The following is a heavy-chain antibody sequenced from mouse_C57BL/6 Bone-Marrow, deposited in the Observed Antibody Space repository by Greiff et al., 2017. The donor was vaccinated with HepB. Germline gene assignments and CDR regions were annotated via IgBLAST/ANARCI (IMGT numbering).Heavy chain of an antibody. V-gene: IGHV5-17*01. D-gene: IGHD1-1*01. CDR1: GFTFSDYG. J-gene: IGHJ4*01. CDR2: ISSGSSTI. Sequence: EVKLQESGGGLVKPGGSLKLSCAASGFTFSDYGMHWVRQAPEKGLEWVAYISSGSSTIYYADTVKGRFTISRDNAKNTLFLQMTSLRSEDTAMYYCAKITTVVDGDYWGQGTSVTVSS. CDR3: AKITTVVDGDY.